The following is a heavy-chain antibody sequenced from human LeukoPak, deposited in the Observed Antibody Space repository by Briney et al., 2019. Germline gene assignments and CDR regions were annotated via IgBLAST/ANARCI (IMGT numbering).Heavy chain of an antibody. CDR3: AKVSLYSSGEDY. Sequence: GGSLRLSCAASGFVFRYYGMHWVRQAPGKGLEWVSAISGSGGSTYYADSVKGRFTISRDNSKNTLYLQMNSLRAEDTAVYYCAKVSLYSSGEDYWGQGTLVTVSS. J-gene: IGHJ4*02. CDR2: ISGSGGST. D-gene: IGHD6-19*01. CDR1: GFVFRYYG. V-gene: IGHV3-23*01.